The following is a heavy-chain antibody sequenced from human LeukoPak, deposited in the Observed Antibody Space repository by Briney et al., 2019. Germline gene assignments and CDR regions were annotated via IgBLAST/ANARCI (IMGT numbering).Heavy chain of an antibody. V-gene: IGHV3-21*01. Sequence: PGWSLRLSCAASGFTFNNYSMNWVRQAPGKGLEWVSSISNSSSYIDYADSVKGRFTISRDNAKNSLYLQMNSLRAEDTGVYYCARRVAVADNYFDYWGQGTLVTVSS. CDR3: ARRVAVADNYFDY. CDR2: ISNSSSYI. D-gene: IGHD6-19*01. J-gene: IGHJ4*02. CDR1: GFTFNNYS.